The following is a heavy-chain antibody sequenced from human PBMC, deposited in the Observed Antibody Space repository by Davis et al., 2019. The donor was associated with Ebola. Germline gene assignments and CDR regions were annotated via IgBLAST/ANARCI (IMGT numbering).Heavy chain of an antibody. D-gene: IGHD2-15*01. CDR3: AINGYCSGGSCYDYGMDV. CDR1: GGSFSGYY. J-gene: IGHJ6*02. V-gene: IGHV4-34*01. Sequence: GSLRLSCAVYGGSFSGYYWSWIRQPPGKGLEWIGEINHSGSTNYNPSLKSRVTISVDKSKNQFSLKLSSVTAADTAVYYCAINGYCSGGSCYDYGMDVWGQGTTVTVSS. CDR2: INHSGST.